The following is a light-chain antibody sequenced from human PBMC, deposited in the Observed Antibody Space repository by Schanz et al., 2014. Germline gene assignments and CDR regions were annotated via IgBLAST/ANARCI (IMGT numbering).Light chain of an antibody. V-gene: IGKV1-5*03. CDR1: QSISTW. CDR3: QKYGTSPYT. Sequence: DIQMTQSPSTLSASVGDRVTITCLASQSISTWLAWYQQKPGKAPKLLIYKASTLESGVPSRFSGSGSGTEFTLTISSLQPDDFAVYYCQKYGTSPYTFGQGTKLEIK. J-gene: IGKJ2*01. CDR2: KAS.